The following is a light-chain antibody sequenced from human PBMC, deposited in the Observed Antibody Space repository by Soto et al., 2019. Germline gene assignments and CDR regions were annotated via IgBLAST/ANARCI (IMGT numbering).Light chain of an antibody. V-gene: IGKV1-12*01. J-gene: IGKJ2*01. CDR2: AAS. Sequence: DIPMTQSPSYVSASIGDRVTISCRASQAVNNWLVWYQQKPGKVPELLIYAASSLQTGVSSRFSGSGSGTEYTLTISSLQPEDFATYFCQQVNSFPYTFGQGTRLDIK. CDR3: QQVNSFPYT. CDR1: QAVNNW.